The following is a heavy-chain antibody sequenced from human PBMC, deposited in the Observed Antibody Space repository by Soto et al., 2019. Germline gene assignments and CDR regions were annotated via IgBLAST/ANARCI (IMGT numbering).Heavy chain of an antibody. CDR1: GGSISSYY. CDR2: IYYSGST. Sequence: SETLSLTCTVSGGSISSYYWSWIRQPPGKGLEWIGYIYYSGSTNHNPSLKSRVTISVDTSKNQFSLKLSSVTAADTAVYYCARGVARPNWFDPWGQGTLVTVSS. CDR3: ARGVARPNWFDP. D-gene: IGHD2-15*01. V-gene: IGHV4-59*01. J-gene: IGHJ5*02.